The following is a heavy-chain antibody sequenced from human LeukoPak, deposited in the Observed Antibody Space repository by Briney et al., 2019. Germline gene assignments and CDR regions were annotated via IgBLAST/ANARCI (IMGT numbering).Heavy chain of an antibody. J-gene: IGHJ4*02. CDR1: GYTFTGYN. V-gene: IGHV1-2*02. CDR2: INPNSGGT. Sequence: ASVKVSCKASGYTFTGYNMPWVRQAPGQGLEWMGEINPNSGGTNYAQKFQGRVTMTRDTSISTAYMELSRLRSDGTAVYYCARAEYCSSTSCYPSSGWFHYFDYWGQGTLVTVSS. D-gene: IGHD2-2*01. CDR3: ARAEYCSSTSCYPSSGWFHYFDY.